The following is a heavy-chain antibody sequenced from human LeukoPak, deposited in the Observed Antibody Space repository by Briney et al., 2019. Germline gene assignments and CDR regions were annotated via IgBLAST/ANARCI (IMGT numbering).Heavy chain of an antibody. D-gene: IGHD2-2*01. J-gene: IGHJ4*02. CDR3: AREESSTSWVIDY. CDR1: GYTFTSYH. CDR2: INPSGGST. V-gene: IGHV1-46*01. Sequence: ASVKVSCKASGYTFTSYHMHWVRQAPGQGLEWMGIINPSGGSTRYAQKFQGRVTMTRDTSTSTVYMELSRLRSDDTAVYYCAREESSTSWVIDYWGQGTLVTVSS.